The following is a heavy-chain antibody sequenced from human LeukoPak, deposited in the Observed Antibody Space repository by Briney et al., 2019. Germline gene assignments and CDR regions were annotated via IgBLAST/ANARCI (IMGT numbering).Heavy chain of an antibody. J-gene: IGHJ5*02. Sequence: GGSLRLSCAASGFTFSSYSMNWVRQAPGKGLEWVSSTSSSSSYIYYADSVKGRFTISRDNSKNTLYLQMNSLRAEDTAVYYCARDPQLRYFDPGWFDPWGQGTLVTVSS. CDR2: TSSSSSYI. CDR1: GFTFSSYS. V-gene: IGHV3-21*01. D-gene: IGHD3-9*01. CDR3: ARDPQLRYFDPGWFDP.